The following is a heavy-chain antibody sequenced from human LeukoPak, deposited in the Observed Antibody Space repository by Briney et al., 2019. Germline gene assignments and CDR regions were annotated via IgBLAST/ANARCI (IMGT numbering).Heavy chain of an antibody. CDR2: ISYDGSNK. J-gene: IGHJ4*02. Sequence: GGSLRLSCAASGFTFSSYGMHWVRQAPGKGLEWVAVISYDGSNKYYADSVKGRFTISRDNSKNTLYLQMNSLRAEDTAVYYCAKGRDFWSGYCPLDYWGQGTLVTVSS. CDR3: AKGRDFWSGYCPLDY. V-gene: IGHV3-30*18. CDR1: GFTFSSYG. D-gene: IGHD3-3*01.